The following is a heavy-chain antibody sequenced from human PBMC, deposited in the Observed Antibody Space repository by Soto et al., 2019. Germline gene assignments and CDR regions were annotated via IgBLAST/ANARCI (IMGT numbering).Heavy chain of an antibody. Sequence: EVQLLESEGSLVHPGGSLRVACVASGFTFSTYTMSWVRQAPGKGLEWVSVISGGGGSPSYADSVQGRFSISRDNPKNTLYLQMNSVRGEDTAMYYCAKARCSTTNCYVLDYWGQGTLVTVSS. V-gene: IGHV3-23*01. J-gene: IGHJ4*02. D-gene: IGHD2-2*01. CDR2: ISGGGGSP. CDR3: AKARCSTTNCYVLDY. CDR1: GFTFSTYT.